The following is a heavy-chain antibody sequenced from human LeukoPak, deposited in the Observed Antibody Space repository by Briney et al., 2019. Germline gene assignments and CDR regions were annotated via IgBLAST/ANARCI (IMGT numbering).Heavy chain of an antibody. CDR1: GDSISSGSYY. CDR3: ARGVGWGLQFNY. J-gene: IGHJ4*02. Sequence: PSETLSLTCTVSGDSISSGSYYWSWIRQPAGKGLEWIGRIYTSGSTNYNPSLKSRVAISVDTSKNQFSLKLSSVTAADTAVYYCARGVGWGLQFNYWGQGTLVTVSS. CDR2: IYTSGST. D-gene: IGHD5-24*01. V-gene: IGHV4-61*02.